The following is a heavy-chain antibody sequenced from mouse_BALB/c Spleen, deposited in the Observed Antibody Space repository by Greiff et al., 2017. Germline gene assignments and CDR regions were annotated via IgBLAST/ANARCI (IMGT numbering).Heavy chain of an antibody. Sequence: VQGVESGPGLVAPSQSLSITCTVSGFSLTSYDISWIRQPPGKGLEWLGVIWTGGGTNYNSAFMSRLSISKDNSKSQVFLKMNSLQTDDTAIYYCVRDRAYYRYDDYAMDYWGQGTSVTVSS. D-gene: IGHD2-14*01. J-gene: IGHJ4*01. CDR3: VRDRAYYRYDDYAMDY. CDR1: GFSLTSYD. CDR2: IWTGGGT. V-gene: IGHV2-9-2*01.